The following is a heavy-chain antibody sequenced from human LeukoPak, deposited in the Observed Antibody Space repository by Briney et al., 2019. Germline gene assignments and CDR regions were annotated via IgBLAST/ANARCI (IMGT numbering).Heavy chain of an antibody. CDR1: GFTFSKYG. V-gene: IGHV3-23*01. Sequence: GGSLRLSCAASGFTFSKYGMTWVRQAPGKGLEWVSTISDTGDSTYYVDSVKGRFTVSRDNSKNTVYLQMNSLRVEDTALYYCAKEPSHSSGYWDSWGQGTLVTVSS. CDR3: AKEPSHSSGYWDS. D-gene: IGHD3-22*01. CDR2: ISDTGDST. J-gene: IGHJ4*02.